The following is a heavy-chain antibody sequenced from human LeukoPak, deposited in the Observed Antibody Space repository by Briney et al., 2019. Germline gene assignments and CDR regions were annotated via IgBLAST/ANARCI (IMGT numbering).Heavy chain of an antibody. CDR1: GFTFSSYT. CDR2: ISSSRSYI. CDR3: AGGGIVGSGYYYFDY. Sequence: GGSLRLSCAASGFTFSSYTMNWVRQAPGKGLEWVSSISSSRSYIYYADSVKGRFTISRDNAKNSLYLQMNSLRAEDTAVYYCAGGGIVGSGYYYFDYWGQGTLVTVSS. D-gene: IGHD3-22*01. J-gene: IGHJ4*02. V-gene: IGHV3-21*01.